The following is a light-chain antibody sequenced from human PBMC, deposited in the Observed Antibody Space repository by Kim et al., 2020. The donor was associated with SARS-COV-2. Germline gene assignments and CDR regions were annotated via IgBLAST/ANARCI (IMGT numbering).Light chain of an antibody. V-gene: IGKV1-6*01. CDR3: LQDYNYPRT. J-gene: IGKJ1*01. CDR1: QFIRTE. Sequence: ASVGDRVTITCRASQFIRTELAWYQQKPGKAPNLLIYGASNLQNGVPSRFAGTGSGTDFVLTISSLQPDDFATYYCLQDYNYPRTFGQGTKVDIK. CDR2: GAS.